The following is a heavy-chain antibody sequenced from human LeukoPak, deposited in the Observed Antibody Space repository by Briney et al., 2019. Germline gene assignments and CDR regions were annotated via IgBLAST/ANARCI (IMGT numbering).Heavy chain of an antibody. V-gene: IGHV3-23*01. Sequence: GGSLRLSCAASGFTFSNYGMSWVRQAPGKGLEWVSGISGSGDSTFYADPVKGRFTISRDNSKNRLYLQMNSLRAEDTAVYYCAKLSWGLWSFDLWGRGTLVTVSS. CDR2: ISGSGDST. J-gene: IGHJ2*01. CDR1: GFTFSNYG. CDR3: AKLSWGLWSFDL. D-gene: IGHD7-27*01.